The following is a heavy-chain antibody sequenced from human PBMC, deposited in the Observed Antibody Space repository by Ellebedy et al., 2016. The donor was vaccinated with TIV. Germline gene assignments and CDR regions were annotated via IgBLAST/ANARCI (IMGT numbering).Heavy chain of an antibody. CDR2: IYYSGST. J-gene: IGHJ4*02. Sequence: SETLSLTXTVSGGSISSNYWSWIRQPPGKGLEWIGYIYYSGSTNYNPSLNSRVTMSVDTSKNQFSLKLNSVTAADTAVYYCARDDDGGSYNYWGQGILVTVSS. V-gene: IGHV4-59*12. CDR3: ARDDDGGSYNY. D-gene: IGHD1-26*01. CDR1: GGSISSNY.